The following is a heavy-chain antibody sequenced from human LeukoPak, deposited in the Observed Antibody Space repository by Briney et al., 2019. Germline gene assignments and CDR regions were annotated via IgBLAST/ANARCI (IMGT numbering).Heavy chain of an antibody. CDR2: INPNSGGT. J-gene: IGHJ4*02. CDR3: ARAEKYSSSWYYFDY. V-gene: IGHV1-2*02. Sequence: ASVKVSCKASGYTFTGYYMHWVRQAPGQGLEWIGLINPNSGGTNYAQKFQGRVTMTRDTSISTAYMELSRLRSDDTAVYYCARAEKYSSSWYYFDYWGQGTLVTVSS. D-gene: IGHD6-13*01. CDR1: GYTFTGYY.